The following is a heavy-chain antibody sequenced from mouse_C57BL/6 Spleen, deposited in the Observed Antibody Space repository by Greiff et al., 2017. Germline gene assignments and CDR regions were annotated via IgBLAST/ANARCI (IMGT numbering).Heavy chain of an antibody. D-gene: IGHD2-2*01. CDR3: AREEYGYDVYYFDY. CDR2: ISDGGSYT. CDR1: GFTFSSYA. V-gene: IGHV5-4*03. J-gene: IGHJ2*01. Sequence: EVKLVESGGGLVKPGGSLKLSCAASGFTFSSYAMSWVRQTPEKRLEWVATISDGGSYTYYPDNVKGRFTISRDNAKNNLYLQMSHLTSEDTAMYYCAREEYGYDVYYFDYWGQGTTLTVSS.